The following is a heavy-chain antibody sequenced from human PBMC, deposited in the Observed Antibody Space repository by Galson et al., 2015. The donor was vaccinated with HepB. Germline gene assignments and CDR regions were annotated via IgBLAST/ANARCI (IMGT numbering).Heavy chain of an antibody. CDR1: GYTFTGYY. Sequence: SVKVSCKASGYTFTGYYMHWVRQAPGQGLEWMGWINPNSGGTNYAQKFQGRVTMTRDTSISTAYMELSRLRSDDTAVYYCARESLAAAGIPWVDPWGQGTLVAVSS. V-gene: IGHV1-2*02. CDR3: ARESLAAAGIPWVDP. CDR2: INPNSGGT. D-gene: IGHD6-13*01. J-gene: IGHJ5*02.